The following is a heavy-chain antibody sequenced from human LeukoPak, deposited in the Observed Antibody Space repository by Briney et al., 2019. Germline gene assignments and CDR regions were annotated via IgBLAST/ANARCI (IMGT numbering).Heavy chain of an antibody. CDR1: GFTFSDYY. J-gene: IGHJ4*02. CDR2: ISSSSSYT. D-gene: IGHD6-19*01. Sequence: GGSLRLSCAASGFTFSDYYMSWIRQAPGKGLEWVSYISSSSSYTNYADSVKGRFTISRDNAKNSLYLQMNSLRAEDTAVYHCARDRSAVAVTFDYWGQGTLVTVSS. V-gene: IGHV3-11*06. CDR3: ARDRSAVAVTFDY.